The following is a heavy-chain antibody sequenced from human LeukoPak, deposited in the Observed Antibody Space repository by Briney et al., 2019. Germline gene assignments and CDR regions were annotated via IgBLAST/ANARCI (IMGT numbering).Heavy chain of an antibody. D-gene: IGHD2-2*01. J-gene: IGHJ4*02. CDR1: GGTFSSYA. Sequence: SVKVSCKASGGTFSSYAISWVRQAPGQGLEWMGRIIPILGIANYAQKFQGRVTITADKSTSTAYMELSSLRSDDTAVYYCAREPPAGHCSSTSCHAPFDYWGQGTLVTVSS. CDR3: AREPPAGHCSSTSCHAPFDY. V-gene: IGHV1-69*04. CDR2: IIPILGIA.